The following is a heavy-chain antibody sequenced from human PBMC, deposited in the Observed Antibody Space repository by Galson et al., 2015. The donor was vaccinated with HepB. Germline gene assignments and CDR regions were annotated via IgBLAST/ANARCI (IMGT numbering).Heavy chain of an antibody. D-gene: IGHD5-18*01. CDR2: TSGSGGST. J-gene: IGHJ3*02. CDR1: GFTFSRYG. Sequence: SLRLSCAVSGFTFSRYGMSWVRQAPGKGLEWVSGTSGSGGSTYYADSVKGRFTISRDKSKNTLYLQMNSLRADDTAVYYCAIACGMDTLVLGYDAFDIRGQGTMVTVSS. CDR3: AIACGMDTLVLGYDAFDI. V-gene: IGHV3-23*01.